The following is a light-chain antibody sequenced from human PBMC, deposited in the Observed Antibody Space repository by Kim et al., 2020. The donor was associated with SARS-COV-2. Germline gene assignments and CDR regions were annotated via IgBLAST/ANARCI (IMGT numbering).Light chain of an antibody. CDR3: HQYAGAPWT. CDR1: QSISTN. Sequence: PGKRATLACRASQSISTNVVWTQHKPDQYTRLLIYGASSRATGIPDRFSGSGSATDFTRTITGLEHEDFAVYYCHQYAGAPWTLGQGTKVDIK. CDR2: GAS. J-gene: IGKJ1*01. V-gene: IGKV3-20*01.